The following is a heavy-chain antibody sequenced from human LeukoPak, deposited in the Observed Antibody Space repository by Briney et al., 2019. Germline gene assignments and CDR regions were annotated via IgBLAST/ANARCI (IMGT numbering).Heavy chain of an antibody. Sequence: ASVKVSCKASGYTFTSNYIHWVRQAPGQGLEWMGMIYPRDGSTSYAQKFQGRVTVTRDTSTSTAYMELSGLRSGDTAVYYCARDQEGFDYWGQGTLVTVSS. CDR1: GYTFTSNY. CDR3: ARDQEGFDY. J-gene: IGHJ4*02. CDR2: IYPRDGST. V-gene: IGHV1-46*01.